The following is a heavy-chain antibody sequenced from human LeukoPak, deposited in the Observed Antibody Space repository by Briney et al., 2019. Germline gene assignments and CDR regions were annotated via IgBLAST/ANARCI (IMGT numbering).Heavy chain of an antibody. CDR1: GFTFSSYS. CDR3: ARDSVFEDAFDI. D-gene: IGHD3-10*01. V-gene: IGHV3-21*01. J-gene: IGHJ3*02. Sequence: GGSLRLSCAASGFTFSSYSMNWVRQAPGKGLEWVSSISSSSSYIYYADSVKGRFTISRDNAKNSLYLQVNSLRAEDTAVYYCARDSVFEDAFDIWGQGTMVTVSS. CDR2: ISSSSSYI.